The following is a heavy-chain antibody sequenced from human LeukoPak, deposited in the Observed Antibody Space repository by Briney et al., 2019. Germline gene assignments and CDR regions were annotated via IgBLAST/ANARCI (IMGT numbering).Heavy chain of an antibody. D-gene: IGHD6-13*01. V-gene: IGHV1-69*06. CDR2: IIPIFGTA. CDR3: ARGDSIAAAGHNWFDP. CDR1: GGTFSSYA. J-gene: IGHJ5*02. Sequence: ASVKVSCKASGGTFSSYAISWVRQAPGQGLEWMGGIIPIFGTANYAQKFQGRVTITADKSTSTAYMELSSLRSEDTAVYYCARGDSIAAAGHNWFDPWGQGTLVTVSS.